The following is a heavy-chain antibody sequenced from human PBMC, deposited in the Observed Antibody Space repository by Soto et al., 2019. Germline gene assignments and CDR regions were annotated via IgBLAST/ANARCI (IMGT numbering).Heavy chain of an antibody. D-gene: IGHD5-12*01. CDR2: IFSSGST. Sequence: SETLSLTCTVSGGCINTSYWSWVRQPAGKGLEWIGRIFSSGSTSFNPSLESRVAMSVDTSKNHFSLNLSSVTAADMAVYYCAREGSYSAYNFAHGIQLWSFDFWGQGALVTVSS. V-gene: IGHV4-4*07. CDR3: AREGSYSAYNFAHGIQLWSFDF. J-gene: IGHJ4*02. CDR1: GGCINTSY.